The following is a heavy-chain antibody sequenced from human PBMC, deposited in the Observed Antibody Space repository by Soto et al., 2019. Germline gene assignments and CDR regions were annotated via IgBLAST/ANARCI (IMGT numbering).Heavy chain of an antibody. V-gene: IGHV3-73*01. J-gene: IGHJ4*02. Sequence: GGSLRLSCAASGFTFSGSAMHWVRQASGKGLEWVGRIRSKANSYATAYAASVKGRFTISRDDSKNTAYLQMNSLKTEDTAVYYCTRRYGYCSGGSCYSNDYWGQGTLVTVSS. D-gene: IGHD2-15*01. CDR1: GFTFSGSA. CDR2: IRSKANSYAT. CDR3: TRRYGYCSGGSCYSNDY.